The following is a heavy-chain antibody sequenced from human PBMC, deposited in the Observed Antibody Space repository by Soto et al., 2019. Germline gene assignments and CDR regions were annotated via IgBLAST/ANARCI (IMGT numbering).Heavy chain of an antibody. CDR3: AGNSDYYYYYYMDV. CDR1: GGSISSSNW. V-gene: IGHV4-4*02. Sequence: SETLSLTCAVSGGSISSSNWWSWVRQPPGKGLEWIGEIYHSGSTNYNPSLKSRVTISVDKSKNQFSLKLSSVTAADTAVYYCAGNSDYYYYYYMDVRGKGTTVTVSS. D-gene: IGHD4-4*01. J-gene: IGHJ6*03. CDR2: IYHSGST.